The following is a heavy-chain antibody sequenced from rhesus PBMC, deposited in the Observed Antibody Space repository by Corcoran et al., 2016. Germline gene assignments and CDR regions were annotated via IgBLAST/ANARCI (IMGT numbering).Heavy chain of an antibody. Sequence: SETLSLTCAVSGGSISDSYRWSWIRQPPGKGLEWIGYIYGSSTSTNYNPSLKSRVTISTDTSKNQFSLKLSSVTAADPAVYYCARAPYYYGSGYYTCPFDYWGQGVLVT. V-gene: IGHV4S10*01. CDR3: ARAPYYYGSGYYTCPFDY. CDR1: GGSISDSYR. D-gene: IGHD3-28*01. CDR2: IYGSSTST. J-gene: IGHJ4*01.